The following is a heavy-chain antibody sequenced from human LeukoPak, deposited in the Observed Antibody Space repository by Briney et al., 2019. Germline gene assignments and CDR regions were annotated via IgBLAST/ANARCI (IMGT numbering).Heavy chain of an antibody. V-gene: IGHV3-53*01. CDR1: GFTVSSNY. CDR2: IYSGGST. Sequence: GGSLRLSCAASGFTVSSNYMSWVRQAPGKGLEWVSVIYSGGSTYYADSVKGRFTISRDNSKNTLYLQMDSLRAEDTAVYYCARDRDYGDYGFFDPWGQGTLVTVSS. D-gene: IGHD4-17*01. CDR3: ARDRDYGDYGFFDP. J-gene: IGHJ5*02.